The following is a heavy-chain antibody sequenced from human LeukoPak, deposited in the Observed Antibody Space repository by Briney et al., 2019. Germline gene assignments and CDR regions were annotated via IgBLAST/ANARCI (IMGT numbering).Heavy chain of an antibody. CDR1: GFTFSSYG. J-gene: IGHJ4*02. CDR3: AGYCSSTSCYSDFDY. D-gene: IGHD2-2*01. CDR2: ISYDGSNK. Sequence: GRSLRLSCAASGFTFSSYGMHWVRQAPGKGLEWVAVISYDGSNKYYADSVKGRFTISRDNSKNTLYLQMNSLRAEDTAVYYCAGYCSSTSCYSDFDYWGQGTLVTVPS. V-gene: IGHV3-30*03.